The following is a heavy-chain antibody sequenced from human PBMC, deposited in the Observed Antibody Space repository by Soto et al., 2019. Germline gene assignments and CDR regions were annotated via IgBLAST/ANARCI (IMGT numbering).Heavy chain of an antibody. J-gene: IGHJ4*02. CDR3: ARDNGEYNYARGAY. CDR1: GFTFSAYA. V-gene: IGHV3-30*01. D-gene: IGHD4-17*01. Sequence: QVQLVESGGGVVQPGTSLRLSCAASGFTFSAYAMHWVRQAPGKGLQWVAVLSYDGNLKYYADSVKGRFTISKDNSKNTLYLQMNSLGVEDTAVYYCARDNGEYNYARGAYWGQGTLVTVSS. CDR2: LSYDGNLK.